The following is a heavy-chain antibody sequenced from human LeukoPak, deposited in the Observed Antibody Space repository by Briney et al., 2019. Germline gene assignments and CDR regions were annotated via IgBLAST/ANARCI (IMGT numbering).Heavy chain of an antibody. Sequence: GGSLRLSCAASGFTSRSYWMSWVRQAPGKGLEWVSAISGSGGSTYYADSVKGRFTISRDNSKNTLYLQMNSLRAEDTAVYYCAKGQYYDFWSGYPANYWGQGTLVTVSS. CDR2: ISGSGGST. V-gene: IGHV3-23*01. D-gene: IGHD3-3*01. CDR1: GFTSRSYW. J-gene: IGHJ4*02. CDR3: AKGQYYDFWSGYPANY.